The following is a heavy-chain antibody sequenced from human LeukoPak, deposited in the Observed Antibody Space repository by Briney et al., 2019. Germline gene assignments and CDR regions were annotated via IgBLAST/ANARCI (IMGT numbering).Heavy chain of an antibody. V-gene: IGHV1-2*02. CDR1: GYTFTGYY. Sequence: GASVKVSCKASGYTFTGYYMHWVRQAPGQGLEWMGWINPNSGGTNYAQEFQGRVTMTRDTSISTAYMELSRLRSDDTAVYYCARELTMVRGVNNWFDPWGQGTLVTVSS. J-gene: IGHJ5*02. CDR2: INPNSGGT. CDR3: ARELTMVRGVNNWFDP. D-gene: IGHD3-10*01.